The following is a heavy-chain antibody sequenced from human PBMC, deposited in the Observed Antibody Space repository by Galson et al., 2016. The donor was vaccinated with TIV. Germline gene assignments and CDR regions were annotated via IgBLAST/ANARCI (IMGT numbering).Heavy chain of an antibody. CDR2: MNPNSGNT. J-gene: IGHJ4*02. CDR1: GYTFTSYD. Sequence: SVKVSCKASGYTFTSYDINWVRQATGQGLEWMGWMNPNSGNTGYAQRFRGRVTMTRNTSVRTAYRELSSIRTEETAVYFCARSGDYGDYWGQGTLATVSS. CDR3: ARSGDYGDY. D-gene: IGHD4-17*01. V-gene: IGHV1-8*02.